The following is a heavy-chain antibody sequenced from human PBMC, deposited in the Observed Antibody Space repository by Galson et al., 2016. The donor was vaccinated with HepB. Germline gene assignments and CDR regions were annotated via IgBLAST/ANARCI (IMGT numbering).Heavy chain of an antibody. CDR3: ARLLGRIMVRDCRWFDP. V-gene: IGHV5-51*01. J-gene: IGHJ5*02. D-gene: IGHD3-10*01. CDR1: GYSFASNW. Sequence: QSGAAVKKPGESLKISCKASGYSFASNWIGWVRQMPGKGLVWMGIIYPDDSDTRYSPSFQGPATISVDKPIRTADLPWSSLKASDTAIYYCARLLGRIMVRDCRWFDPWGQGTLVTVSS. CDR2: IYPDDSDT.